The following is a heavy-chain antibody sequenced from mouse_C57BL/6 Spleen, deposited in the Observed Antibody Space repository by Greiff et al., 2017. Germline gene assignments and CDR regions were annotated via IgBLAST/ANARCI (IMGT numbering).Heavy chain of an antibody. D-gene: IGHD1-1*01. J-gene: IGHJ2*01. Sequence: EVKLVESGPELVKPGASVKISCKASGYSFTGYYMNWVKQSPEKSLEWIGEINPSTGGTTYNQKFKAKATLTVDKSSSTAYMQLKSLTSEDSAVYYCARRGVTTVVDYWGQGTTLTVSS. CDR3: ARRGVTTVVDY. CDR2: INPSTGGT. V-gene: IGHV1-42*01. CDR1: GYSFTGYY.